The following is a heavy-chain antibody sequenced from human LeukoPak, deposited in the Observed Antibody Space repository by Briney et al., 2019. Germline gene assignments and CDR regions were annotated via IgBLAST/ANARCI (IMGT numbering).Heavy chain of an antibody. CDR1: GGTFSSYA. CDR2: IIPIFGTA. Sequence: SVKVACKASGGTFSSYAISWVRQAPGQGLEWMGGIIPIFGTANCAQKFQGRVTITTDESTSTTYMELSSLRSEDTAVYYCAKFRDSYGRNYWGQGTLVTVSS. CDR3: AKFRDSYGRNY. J-gene: IGHJ4*02. V-gene: IGHV1-69*05. D-gene: IGHD3-10*01.